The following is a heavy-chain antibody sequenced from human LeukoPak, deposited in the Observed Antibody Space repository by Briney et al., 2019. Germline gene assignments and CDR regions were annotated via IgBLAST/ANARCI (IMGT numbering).Heavy chain of an antibody. V-gene: IGHV3-7*04. CDR1: GFTFSSYW. J-gene: IGHJ5*02. D-gene: IGHD1-26*01. CDR2: IKQDGSEK. CDR3: ARDHIVGAPWS. Sequence: AGGSLRLSCVASGFTFSSYWMSWVRQAPGKGLEWVANIKQDGSEKYYVDSVKGRFTISRDNAKNSLYLQMNSLGAEDTAVYYCARDHIVGAPWSWGQGTLVTVSS.